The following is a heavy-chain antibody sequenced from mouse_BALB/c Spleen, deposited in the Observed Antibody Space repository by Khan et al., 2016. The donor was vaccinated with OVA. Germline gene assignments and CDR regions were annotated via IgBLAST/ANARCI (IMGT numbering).Heavy chain of an antibody. D-gene: IGHD2-4*01. J-gene: IGHJ3*01. CDR2: IWSGGST. Sequence: QVQLKQSGPGLVQPSQSLSITCTVSGFSLTTYGVHWVRQSPRKGLEWLGVIWSGGSTDYNAAFISRLSISKDSSKSQVFFKMNNTEVNDTAKYXCASSYDYDEGLAYWGQGTLVTVSA. CDR1: GFSLTTYG. V-gene: IGHV2-2*02. CDR3: ASSYDYDEGLAY.